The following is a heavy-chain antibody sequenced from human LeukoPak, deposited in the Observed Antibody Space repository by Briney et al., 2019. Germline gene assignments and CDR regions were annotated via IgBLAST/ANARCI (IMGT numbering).Heavy chain of an antibody. CDR1: GFTFDDYA. CDR3: AKDYDSSGYYLYYFDY. D-gene: IGHD3-22*01. V-gene: IGHV3-9*01. Sequence: GRSLRLSCAASGFTFDDYAMHWVRQAPGKGLEWESGISWNSGSIGYADSVKGRFTISRDNAKNSLYLQMNSLRAEDTALYYCAKDYDSSGYYLYYFDYWGQGTLVTVSS. J-gene: IGHJ4*02. CDR2: ISWNSGSI.